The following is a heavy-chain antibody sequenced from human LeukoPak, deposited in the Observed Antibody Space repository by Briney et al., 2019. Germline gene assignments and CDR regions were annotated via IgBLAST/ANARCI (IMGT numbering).Heavy chain of an antibody. CDR1: GYTFTGYY. D-gene: IGHD6-13*01. V-gene: IGHV1-2*02. CDR2: INPNSGGT. J-gene: IGHJ3*01. CDR3: AREILKIAAAGTSDAFDV. Sequence: GASVKVSCKASGYTFTGYYMHWVRQAPGQGLEWMGWINPNSGGTNYAQKFQGGVTMTRDTSISTAYMELSRLRSDDTAVYYCAREILKIAAAGTSDAFDVWGQGTMVTVSS.